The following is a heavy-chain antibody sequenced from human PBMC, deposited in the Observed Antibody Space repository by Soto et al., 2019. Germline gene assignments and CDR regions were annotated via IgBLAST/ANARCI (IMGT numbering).Heavy chain of an antibody. CDR2: ISAYNGNT. V-gene: IGHV1-18*01. D-gene: IGHD2-2*01. CDR3: ARARAYQLLNNLFDP. CDR1: GYTFTSYG. J-gene: IGHJ5*02. Sequence: ASVKVSCKASGYTFTSYGISWVRQAPGQGLEWMGWISAYNGNTNYAQKLQGRVTMTTDTSTSTAYMELRSLRSDDTAVYYCARARAYQLLNNLFDPCGQGTLVTVDS.